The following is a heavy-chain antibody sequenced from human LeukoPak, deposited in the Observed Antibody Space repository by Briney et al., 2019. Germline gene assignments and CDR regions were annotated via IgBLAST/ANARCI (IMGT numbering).Heavy chain of an antibody. Sequence: SVKVSCKASGGTFSSYAISWVRQAPGHGLEWMGRIIPIFGTANYAQKFQGRVTITTDESTSTAYMELSSLRSEDTAVYYCTRDRDNYDILTRYPDYWGQGTLVTVSS. CDR1: GGTFSSYA. D-gene: IGHD3-9*01. V-gene: IGHV1-69*05. J-gene: IGHJ4*02. CDR2: IIPIFGTA. CDR3: TRDRDNYDILTRYPDY.